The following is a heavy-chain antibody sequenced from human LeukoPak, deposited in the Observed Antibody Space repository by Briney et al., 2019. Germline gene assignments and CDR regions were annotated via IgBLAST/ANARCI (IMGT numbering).Heavy chain of an antibody. V-gene: IGHV3-30*18. CDR1: GFTLSTYG. CDR3: AKGRGGYSSSWAPFDY. CDR2: ISYDGSNK. D-gene: IGHD6-13*01. J-gene: IGHJ4*02. Sequence: GGSLRLSCATSGFTLSTYGMHWVRQAPGEGLEWVAVISYDGSNKKYVDSVKGRFAISRENSENMLYLQMSSLRAEDTAVYYCAKGRGGYSSSWAPFDYWGQGTLVTVSS.